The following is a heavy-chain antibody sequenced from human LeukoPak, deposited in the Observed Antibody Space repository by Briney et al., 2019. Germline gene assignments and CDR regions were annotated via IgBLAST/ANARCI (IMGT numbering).Heavy chain of an antibody. Sequence: GSLRLSCAASGFTFSNYAMSWVRQAPGKGLEWVSTIDYSGGSTYYADSVKGRFTISRDNSKNTLYMQMNSLRAEDTAIYYCAKVPYSDYGSGRLPFMDVWGQGTTVAVS. CDR2: IDYSGGST. J-gene: IGHJ6*02. CDR1: GFTFSNYA. CDR3: AKVPYSDYGSGRLPFMDV. D-gene: IGHD3-10*01. V-gene: IGHV3-23*01.